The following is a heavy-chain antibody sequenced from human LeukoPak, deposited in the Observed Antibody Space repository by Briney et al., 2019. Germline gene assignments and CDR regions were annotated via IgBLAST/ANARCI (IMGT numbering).Heavy chain of an antibody. CDR3: SGDKNWFDP. D-gene: IGHD2-21*02. CDR1: GFTFSNAW. Sequence: GGPLRLSCAASGFTFSNAWMSWVRQAPGKGLEWVGRIKSKTDGGTTDYAAPVKGRFTISRDDSKNTLYLQMNSLRTEDTAVYYCSGDKNWFDPWGQGTLVTVSS. V-gene: IGHV3-15*01. CDR2: IKSKTDGGTT. J-gene: IGHJ5*02.